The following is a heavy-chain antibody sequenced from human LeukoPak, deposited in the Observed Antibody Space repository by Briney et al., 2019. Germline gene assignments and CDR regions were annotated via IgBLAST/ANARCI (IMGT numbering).Heavy chain of an antibody. CDR1: GLTFSSYA. J-gene: IGHJ4*02. D-gene: IGHD6-25*01. V-gene: IGHV3-23*01. Sequence: GGSLRLSCAASGLTFSSYAMSWVRQAPGKGLEWVSGISGSGGSTYYADSVKGRFTISRGNSKNTLYLQMNSLRAEDTAVYYCAKDQRGPLFDYWGQGTLVTVSS. CDR2: ISGSGGST. CDR3: AKDQRGPLFDY.